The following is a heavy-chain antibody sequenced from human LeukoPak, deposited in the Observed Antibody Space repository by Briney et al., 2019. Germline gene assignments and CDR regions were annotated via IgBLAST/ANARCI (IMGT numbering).Heavy chain of an antibody. J-gene: IGHJ5*02. D-gene: IGHD2-8*01. Sequence: KSSETLSLTCTVSGGSMSSHYWSWIRQPAGKGLEWIGRIYIDGSSNYNPSLKSRVAMSVDTSKNQFSPKLTSVTAADTAMYYCARGMTAFDPWGQGTLVTVSS. CDR3: ARGMTAFDP. CDR2: IYIDGSS. CDR1: GGSMSSHY. V-gene: IGHV4-4*07.